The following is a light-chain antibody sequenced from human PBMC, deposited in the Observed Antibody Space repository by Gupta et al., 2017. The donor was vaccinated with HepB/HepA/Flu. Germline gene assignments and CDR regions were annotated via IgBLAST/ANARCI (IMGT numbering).Light chain of an antibody. CDR1: STDVGNYNY. V-gene: IGLV2-11*01. CDR2: DVI. CDR3: CSYAGTYTYV. Sequence: SALTQPRPVSGSPGQSVTISCTGTSTDVGNYNYVSWYQQHPGKAPKLMIYDVIKRPSGVPDRFSGSKSGNTASLTISGLQAEDEADYYCCSYAGTYTYVFGNGTKVTVL. J-gene: IGLJ1*01.